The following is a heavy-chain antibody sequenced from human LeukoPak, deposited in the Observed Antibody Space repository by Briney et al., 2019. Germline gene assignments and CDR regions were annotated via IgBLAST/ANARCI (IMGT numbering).Heavy chain of an antibody. CDR1: GGSISSYY. Sequence: SETLSLTCTVSGGSISSYYWSWIRQPPGKGLEWIGYIYYSGSTNYNPSLKSRVTISVDTSKNQFSLKLSFVTAADTAIYYCATGFWGTYPDYWGQGILVTVSS. CDR3: ATGFWGTYPDY. CDR2: IYYSGST. D-gene: IGHD3-16*02. V-gene: IGHV4-59*01. J-gene: IGHJ4*02.